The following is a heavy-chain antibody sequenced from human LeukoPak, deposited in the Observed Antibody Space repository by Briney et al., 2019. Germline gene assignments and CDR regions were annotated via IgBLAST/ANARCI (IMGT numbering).Heavy chain of an antibody. V-gene: IGHV4-34*01. Sequence: PSETLSLTCTVSGGSINSYYWSWIRQPPGKGLEWIGEINHSGSTNYNPSLKSRVTISVGTSKNQFSLKLSSVTAADTAVYYYAIRSNWFDPWGQGTLVTVSS. J-gene: IGHJ5*02. CDR1: GGSINSYY. CDR3: AIRSNWFDP. CDR2: INHSGST.